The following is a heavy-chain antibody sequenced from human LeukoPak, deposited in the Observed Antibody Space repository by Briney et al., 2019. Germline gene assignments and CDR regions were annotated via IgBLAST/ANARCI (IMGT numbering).Heavy chain of an antibody. CDR3: ARQNYDEVNYYYYGLDV. CDR1: GGSISSNY. D-gene: IGHD3-3*01. V-gene: IGHV4-59*08. Sequence: SQTLSLTCTVSGGSISSNYWSWIRQSPGKGLEWIGYIYYRGSTDYNPSLKSRVTVSVDTSKNQFSLKLSSVTAADTAVYYCARQNYDEVNYYYYGLDVWGQGTTVTVSS. J-gene: IGHJ6*02. CDR2: IYYRGST.